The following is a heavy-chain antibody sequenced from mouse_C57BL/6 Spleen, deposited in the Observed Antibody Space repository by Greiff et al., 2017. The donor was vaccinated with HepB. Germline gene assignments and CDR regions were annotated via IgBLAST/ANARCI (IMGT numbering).Heavy chain of an antibody. D-gene: IGHD4-1*01. Sequence: EVQRVESGPGLVKPSQSLSLTCSVTGYSITSGYYWNWIRQFPGNKLEWMGYISYDGSNNYNPSLKNRISITRDTSKNQFFLKLNSVTTEDTATYYCARTNWAFDYWGQGTTLTVSS. CDR3: ARTNWAFDY. J-gene: IGHJ2*01. V-gene: IGHV3-6*01. CDR2: ISYDGSN. CDR1: GYSITSGYY.